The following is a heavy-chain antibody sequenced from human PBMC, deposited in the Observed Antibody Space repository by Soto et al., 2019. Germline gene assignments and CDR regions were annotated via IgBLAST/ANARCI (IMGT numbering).Heavy chain of an antibody. V-gene: IGHV4-30-4*01. CDR2: IDYSGTT. J-gene: IGHJ4*02. D-gene: IGHD3-22*01. CDR3: ARAPQVERDYYDSSGYYTQYYFDY. Sequence: PSETLSLTCTLSGGSISSGEYHWSWIRQPPGKGLEWSGYIDYSGTTHYNPSLKSRVTISIDTSKDQFSLKLRSVTASDTAVYYCARAPQVERDYYDSSGYYTQYYFDYWGQGARVTVSS. CDR1: GGSISSGEYH.